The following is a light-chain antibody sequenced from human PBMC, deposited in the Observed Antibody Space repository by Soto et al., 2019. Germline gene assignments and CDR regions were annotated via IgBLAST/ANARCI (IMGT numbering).Light chain of an antibody. J-gene: IGKJ1*01. V-gene: IGKV1-39*01. CDR1: QSIYNY. CDR2: AAY. CDR3: KQSYSTPRT. Sequence: DIQMTQSPSSVSASVGDRVTITCRASQSIYNYLNWYQQKPGKAPQLLIFAAYSLQSGVPSRFSGSESGTDFTLTISSLQPEDFATYYCKQSYSTPRTFGQGTKVDIK.